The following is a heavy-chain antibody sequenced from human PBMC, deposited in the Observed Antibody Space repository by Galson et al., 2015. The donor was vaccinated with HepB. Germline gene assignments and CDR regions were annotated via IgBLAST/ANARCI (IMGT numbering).Heavy chain of an antibody. V-gene: IGHV1-46*03. Sequence: SVKVSCKASGYAFTNYYIYWVRQAPGQGLEWMGIINPSGGSTNYAQKFQGRVTMTRDTSTSTVYMELSSLRSDDTAVYYCTREGAYLTPKPYYYYMDVWGKGTTVTVSS. CDR3: TREGAYLTPKPYYYYMDV. D-gene: IGHD3-16*01. J-gene: IGHJ6*03. CDR2: INPSGGST. CDR1: GYAFTNYY.